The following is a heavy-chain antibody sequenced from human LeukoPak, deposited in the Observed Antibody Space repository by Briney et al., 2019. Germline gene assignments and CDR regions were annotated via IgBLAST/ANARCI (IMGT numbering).Heavy chain of an antibody. CDR3: ARIGYSSSCTDY. CDR1: GFTFTSYC. CDR2: IKQDGSQK. V-gene: IGHV3-7*01. D-gene: IGHD2-2*01. Sequence: GGSLRLSCAASGFTFTSYCMTWVRQAPGKGLEWVANIKQDGSQKYYVDSLKGRFTISRDNAKNSVYLQMNSLRAGDTAVYYCARIGYSSSCTDYWGQGTLVTVSS. J-gene: IGHJ4*02.